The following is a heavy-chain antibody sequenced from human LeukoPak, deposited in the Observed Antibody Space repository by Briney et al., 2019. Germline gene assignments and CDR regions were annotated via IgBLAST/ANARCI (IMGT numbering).Heavy chain of an antibody. V-gene: IGHV3-23*01. CDR2: ISGSGGST. D-gene: IGHD3-22*01. Sequence: PGGSLRLSCAASGFTFSSYAMSWVRQAPGKGLEWVSAISGSGGSTYYADSVKGRFTISRDNSKNTLSLLMNSLRAEDTAVYYCAKVPYYYDNSGSQGYYFDYWGQGTLVTVSS. CDR1: GFTFSSYA. CDR3: AKVPYYYDNSGSQGYYFDY. J-gene: IGHJ4*02.